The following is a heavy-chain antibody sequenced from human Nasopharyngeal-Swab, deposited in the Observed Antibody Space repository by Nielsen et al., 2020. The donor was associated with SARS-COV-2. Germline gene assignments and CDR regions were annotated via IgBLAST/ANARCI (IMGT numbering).Heavy chain of an antibody. V-gene: IGHV3-30*03. CDR3: ARDAPAHYGAFY. Sequence: VRQAPGKGLEWVAVMSYDGSKKYYADSVKGRFTISRDSSKNTLYLQMNSLRAEDTAVYYCARDAPAHYGAFYWGRGTLVTVSS. J-gene: IGHJ4*02. D-gene: IGHD4-17*01. CDR2: MSYDGSKK.